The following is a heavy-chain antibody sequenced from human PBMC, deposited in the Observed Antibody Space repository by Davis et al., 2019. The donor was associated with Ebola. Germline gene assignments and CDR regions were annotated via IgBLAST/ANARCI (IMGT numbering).Heavy chain of an antibody. J-gene: IGHJ4*02. CDR1: GFTFSSYW. Sequence: GGSLRLSCAASGFTFSSYWMSWVRQAPGKGPEWVSTISGSGARTFYADSVKGRFTVSRDNSKSTVYLEINSLKTEDTAVYYCSIAAAGTNDYWGQGTLVTVSS. V-gene: IGHV3-23*01. CDR3: SIAAAGTNDY. D-gene: IGHD6-13*01. CDR2: ISGSGART.